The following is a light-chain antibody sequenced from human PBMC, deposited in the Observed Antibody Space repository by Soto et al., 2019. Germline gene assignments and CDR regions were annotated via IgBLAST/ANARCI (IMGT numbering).Light chain of an antibody. CDR2: DAS. CDR1: QSVSSY. V-gene: IGKV3-11*01. CDR3: QQRSNWSLFT. Sequence: EIVLTQSPATLSLSPGEIATLSCRASQSVSSYLAWYQQKPGQAPRLLTYDASNRATGIPARFSGSGSGTDFTLTISSLEPDDFAVYYCQQRSNWSLFTFGPGTKVDIK. J-gene: IGKJ3*01.